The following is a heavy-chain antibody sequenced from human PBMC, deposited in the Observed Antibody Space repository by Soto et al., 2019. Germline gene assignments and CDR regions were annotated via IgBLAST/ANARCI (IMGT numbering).Heavy chain of an antibody. D-gene: IGHD2-21*02. J-gene: IGHJ4*02. CDR1: GGSISSYY. Sequence: SSETLSLTCTVSGGSISSYYWSWIRQPPGKGLEWIGYIYYSGSTNYNPSLKSRVTISVDTSKGSVYLQMSGLRAEDTAVYYCARLGLFDYWGRGILVTVSS. CDR2: IYYSGST. V-gene: IGHV4-59*12. CDR3: ARLGLFDY.